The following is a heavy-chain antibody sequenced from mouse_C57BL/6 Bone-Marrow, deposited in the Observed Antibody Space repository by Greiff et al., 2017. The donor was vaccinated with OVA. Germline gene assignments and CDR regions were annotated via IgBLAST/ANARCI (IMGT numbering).Heavy chain of an antibody. CDR1: GYTFTDYY. CDR3: VGGEGYYYGSSLGAFAY. Sequence: EVQLQQSGPVLVKPGASVKMSCKASGYTFTDYYMNWVKQSHGKSLEWIGVINPYNGGTSYNQKFKGKATLTVDKSSSTAYMELNSLTSEDSAVYYCVGGEGYYYGSSLGAFAYWGQGTLVTVSA. CDR2: INPYNGGT. D-gene: IGHD1-1*01. J-gene: IGHJ3*01. V-gene: IGHV1-19*01.